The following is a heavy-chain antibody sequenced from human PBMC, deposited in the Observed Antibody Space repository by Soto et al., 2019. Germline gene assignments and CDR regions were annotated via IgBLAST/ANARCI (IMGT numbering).Heavy chain of an antibody. CDR2: INAGNGNT. CDR3: ARLLNYYDSRNFDY. V-gene: IGHV1-3*01. CDR1: GYTFIRYA. J-gene: IGHJ4*02. Sequence: ASVKVSCKASGYTFIRYAMNWVRQAPGQRLEWMGWINAGNGNTKYSQKFQGRVTITRDTSARTAYMELSSLRSEDTAVYYCARLLNYYDSRNFDYWGQGTLVTVSS. D-gene: IGHD3-22*01.